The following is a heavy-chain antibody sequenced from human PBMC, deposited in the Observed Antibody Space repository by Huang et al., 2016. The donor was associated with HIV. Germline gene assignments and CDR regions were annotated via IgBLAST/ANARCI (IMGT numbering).Heavy chain of an antibody. CDR2: MYWAEDR. CDR1: GFSLSTGGVA. J-gene: IGHJ3*01. V-gene: IGHV2-5*02. CDR3: AHRRVVQYHPTDYRRPVEAFDV. D-gene: IGHD2-2*01. Sequence: QITLKESGPSLVKPTQTLTLTCTFSGFSLSTGGVAVGWIRQPPGKALEWLGNMYWAEDRRYIPTLKSRLAITKDTSNKQVVLTLTNVDRVDTGTYYCAHRRVVQYHPTDYRRPVEAFDVWGQGTMVSVSS.